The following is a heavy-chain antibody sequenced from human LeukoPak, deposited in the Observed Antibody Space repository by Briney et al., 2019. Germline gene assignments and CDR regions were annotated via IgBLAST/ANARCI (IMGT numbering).Heavy chain of an antibody. D-gene: IGHD4-17*01. CDR1: GFMFSSYG. CDR2: IRSDGNNK. V-gene: IGHV3-30*02. Sequence: GGSLRLSCAASGFMFSSYGMHWVRQAPGKGLEWVAFIRSDGNNKYYADSVKGRFTISRDNSKNTLYLQMNSLRAEDTAVYYCAAENGDYGAWGQGTLVTVSS. J-gene: IGHJ5*02. CDR3: AAENGDYGA.